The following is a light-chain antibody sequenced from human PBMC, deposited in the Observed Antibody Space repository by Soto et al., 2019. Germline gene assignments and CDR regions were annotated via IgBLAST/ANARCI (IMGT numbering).Light chain of an antibody. CDR2: EVN. CDR1: SSDVGDYNY. Sequence: QPALTQPASVSGSPGQSITISCTGTSSDVGDYNYVSWYQHHPGKAPKLIIYEVNNRPSGVSNRFSGSKSGSTASLTISGLQAEDEADYYCSSYTSISTYVFGTGTKATVL. V-gene: IGLV2-14*01. CDR3: SSYTSISTYV. J-gene: IGLJ1*01.